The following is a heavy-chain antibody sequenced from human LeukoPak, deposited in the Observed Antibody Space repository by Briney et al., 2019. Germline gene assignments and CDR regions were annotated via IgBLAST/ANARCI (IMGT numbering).Heavy chain of an antibody. CDR2: IYYSGNT. V-gene: IGHV4-59*12. J-gene: IGHJ4*02. CDR3: ARAREGMVRGVTPFDY. D-gene: IGHD3-10*01. Sequence: SETLSLTCTVSGGSISSSYWSWIRQPPGKGLEWIGYIYYSGNTNYNPSLKSRVSISLDTSKNQFSLKLSSVTAADTAVYYCARAREGMVRGVTPFDYWGQGTLVTVSS. CDR1: GGSISSSY.